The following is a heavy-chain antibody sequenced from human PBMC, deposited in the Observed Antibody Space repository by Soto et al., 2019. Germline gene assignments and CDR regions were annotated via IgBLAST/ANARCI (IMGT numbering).Heavy chain of an antibody. CDR2: ISGSGGRS. CDR1: GFTFSNYA. D-gene: IGHD3-16*01. J-gene: IGHJ4*02. Sequence: EVQLLDSGGGLVQPGGSLRLSCAASGFTFSNYAVTWVRQGPGKGLEWVSGISGSGGRSYYADSVKGRFTISRDNSKSTLYLQMNSLTAEDTAVYYCAKAYFVWSSEQPYYFDYWGQGTLVTVSS. CDR3: AKAYFVWSSEQPYYFDY. V-gene: IGHV3-23*01.